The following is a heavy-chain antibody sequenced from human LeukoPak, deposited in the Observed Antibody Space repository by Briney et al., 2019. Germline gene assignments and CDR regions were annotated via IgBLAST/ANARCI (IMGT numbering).Heavy chain of an antibody. CDR1: GFTFSSYA. CDR2: ISYDGSNK. V-gene: IGHV3-30-3*01. J-gene: IGHJ6*02. CDR3: ARDADVAALYYFYGMDV. Sequence: PGGSLRLSCAASGFTFSSYAMHWVRQAPGKGLEWVAVISYDGSNKYYADSVKGRFTISRDNSKNTLSLQMNSLRVEDTAVYYCARDADVAALYYFYGMDVWGQGTTVTVSS. D-gene: IGHD6-19*01.